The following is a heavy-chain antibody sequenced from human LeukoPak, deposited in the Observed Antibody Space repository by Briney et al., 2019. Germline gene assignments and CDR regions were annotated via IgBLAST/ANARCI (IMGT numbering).Heavy chain of an antibody. J-gene: IGHJ5*02. CDR3: ARGVFSHWFDP. V-gene: IGHV4-34*01. Sequence: SETLSLTCAVYGGSFNGYYWSWIRQPPGKGLEWIGEINHSGSTNYNPSLKSRVTISVDTSKNQFSLKLSSVTPEDTAVYYCARGVFSHWFDPWGQGTLVIVSS. CDR2: INHSGST. CDR1: GGSFNGYY.